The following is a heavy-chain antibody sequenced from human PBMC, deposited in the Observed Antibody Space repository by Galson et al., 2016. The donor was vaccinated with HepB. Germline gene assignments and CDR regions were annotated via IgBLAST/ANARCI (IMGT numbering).Heavy chain of an antibody. CDR3: ARLSNYYDSSGSDKYYYVMDV. Sequence: QSGAEVKKPGESLKISCKGSGYRFDSHWIAWVRQMPGKGLEWMGIIHPGDSDTRYRPSFEGQVTISVDKSITPAYLQWSSLKASDTAMYYCARLSNYYDSSGSDKYYYVMDVWGQGTTVTVSS. CDR1: GYRFDSHW. V-gene: IGHV5-51*01. J-gene: IGHJ6*02. D-gene: IGHD3-22*01. CDR2: IHPGDSDT.